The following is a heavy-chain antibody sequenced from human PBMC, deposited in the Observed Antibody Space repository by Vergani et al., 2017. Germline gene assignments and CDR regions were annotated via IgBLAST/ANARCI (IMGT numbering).Heavy chain of an antibody. CDR2: INTRGLTT. CDR1: KFTFSSYG. J-gene: IGHJ4*02. D-gene: IGHD4-11*01. CDR3: ARERFSKNPTNFDS. Sequence: EAQLLESGGGLVQPGGSLRLSCAASKFTFSSYGMGWVRQAPGKGLVWVSIINTRGLTTNYADSVRGRFTISRDNAKNSLYLQMSNLRADDTAVYYCARERFSKNPTNFDSWGPGTLVTVSS. V-gene: IGHV3-23*03.